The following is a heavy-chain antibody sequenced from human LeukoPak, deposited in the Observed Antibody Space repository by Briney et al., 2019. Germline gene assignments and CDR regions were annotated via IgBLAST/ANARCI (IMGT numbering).Heavy chain of an antibody. CDR2: IHCDGSNK. Sequence: GGSLRLSCAASGFTFSSYGMNWVRQAPGKGLEWVTFIHCDGSNKYYADSVKGRFTISRDNSENMLYLQMNTLRAEVTAVYYCATLLKVDFRSGYNPNVHYWGQGTLVAVSS. CDR3: ATLLKVDFRSGYNPNVHY. CDR1: GFTFSSYG. J-gene: IGHJ4*02. D-gene: IGHD3-3*01. V-gene: IGHV3-30*02.